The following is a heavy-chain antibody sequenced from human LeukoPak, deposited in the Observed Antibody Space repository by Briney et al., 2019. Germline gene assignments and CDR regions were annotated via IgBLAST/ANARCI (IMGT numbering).Heavy chain of an antibody. CDR3: AKELVLLWFGDSYDAFDI. V-gene: IGHV3-23*01. Sequence: PGGSLRLSCAASGFTFSSHAMSWVRQAPGKGLEWVSAISGSGDKTFYTDSVKGRFTISRDNSKNTLYLQMNSLRAEDTAVYYCAKELVLLWFGDSYDAFDIWGQGTLVTVSS. CDR1: GFTFSSHA. D-gene: IGHD3-10*01. CDR2: ISGSGDKT. J-gene: IGHJ3*02.